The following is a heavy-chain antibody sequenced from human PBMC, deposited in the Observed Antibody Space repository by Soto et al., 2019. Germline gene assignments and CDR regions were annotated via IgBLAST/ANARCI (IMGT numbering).Heavy chain of an antibody. CDR3: ARVGGSGRYNFDN. D-gene: IGHD6-19*01. J-gene: IGHJ4*02. CDR2: IHYSGSS. Sequence: SETLSLTCTFSGGSISRYYWIWIRQPPGKGLEWIGYIHYSGSSIYNPSLKSRVTIAVDTSKNQFSLKLSSVTAADTAVYYCARVGGSGRYNFDNWGQGTLVTVSS. CDR1: GGSISRYY. V-gene: IGHV4-59*01.